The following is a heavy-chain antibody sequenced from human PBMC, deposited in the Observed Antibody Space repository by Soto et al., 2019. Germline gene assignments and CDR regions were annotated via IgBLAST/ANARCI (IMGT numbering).Heavy chain of an antibody. CDR1: GGSISSGGYY. J-gene: IGHJ4*02. V-gene: IGHV4-31*03. Sequence: PSETPPLTRPVSGGSISSGGYYWSLIRQHPGKGLEWIGYIYYSGSTYYNPSLKSRVTISVDTSKNQFSLKLSSVTAADTAVYYCARDLLRPDCWGQGTLVTVAS. D-gene: IGHD4-17*01. CDR2: IYYSGST. CDR3: ARDLLRPDC.